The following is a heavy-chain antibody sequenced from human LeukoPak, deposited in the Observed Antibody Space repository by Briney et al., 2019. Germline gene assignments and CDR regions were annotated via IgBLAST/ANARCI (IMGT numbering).Heavy chain of an antibody. V-gene: IGHV3-7*01. CDR3: AIWASDNY. CDR1: GFTFNRSW. D-gene: IGHD3-16*01. J-gene: IGHJ4*02. Sequence: GGSLRLSCVVSGFTFNRSWMNWVRQAPGKGLEWVANMDPSGTQKRYVDSVTGRFTISKDNPGTSLYLEMNSPRADDTAIYYCAIWASDNYWGQGTLVTVSS. CDR2: MDPSGTQK.